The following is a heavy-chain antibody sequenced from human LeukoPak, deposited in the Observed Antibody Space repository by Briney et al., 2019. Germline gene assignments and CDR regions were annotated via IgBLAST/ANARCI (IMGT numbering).Heavy chain of an antibody. CDR3: ARGGVNVAAAGFDS. CDR1: GFTFSTYA. V-gene: IGHV3-64*01. J-gene: IGHJ4*02. Sequence: PGGSLRLSCAASGFTFSTYAMHWVRQGPGKGLEYVSSISSNGDRTYYANPVKGRCTISRDNSRNTLYLQMGSLRAEDMAVYYCARGGVNVAAAGFDSWGQGTLVTVSS. D-gene: IGHD6-13*01. CDR2: ISSNGDRT.